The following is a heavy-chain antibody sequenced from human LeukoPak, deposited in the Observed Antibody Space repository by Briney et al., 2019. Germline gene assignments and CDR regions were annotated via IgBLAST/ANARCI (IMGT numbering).Heavy chain of an antibody. Sequence: ASVKVSFKASGYRFIDYGLSWVRQAPGQGLEWIGWIATYRTTTNYAQNLQGRVTVTTDTSTTTVYMELRNLRFDDTAMYYCARPNTDAGGYYFDHWGQGTLVTVSS. J-gene: IGHJ4*02. V-gene: IGHV1-18*01. CDR2: IATYRTTT. CDR3: ARPNTDAGGYYFDH. D-gene: IGHD5-12*01. CDR1: GYRFIDYG.